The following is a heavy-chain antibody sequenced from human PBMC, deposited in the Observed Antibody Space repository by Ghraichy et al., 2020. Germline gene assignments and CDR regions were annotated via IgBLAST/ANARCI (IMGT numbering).Heavy chain of an antibody. J-gene: IGHJ4*02. V-gene: IGHV4-34*01. CDR1: GGSFSGYY. CDR3: ARGKYSYGYDY. Sequence: SQTLSLTCAVYGGSFSGYYWSWIRQPPGKGLEWIGEINHSGSTNYNPSLKSRVTISVDTSKNQFSLKLSSVTAADTAVYYCARGKYSYGYDYWGQGTLVTVSS. CDR2: INHSGST. D-gene: IGHD5-18*01.